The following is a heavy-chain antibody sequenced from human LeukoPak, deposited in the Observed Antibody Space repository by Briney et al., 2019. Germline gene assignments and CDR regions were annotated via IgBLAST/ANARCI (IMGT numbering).Heavy chain of an antibody. D-gene: IGHD6-13*01. CDR3: ASAVAAGLARDDY. V-gene: IGHV3-66*01. CDR2: IYSGGST. CDR1: GFTVSSNY. Sequence: GGSLRLSCAASGFTVSSNYMSWVRQAPGKGLEWVSVIYSGGSTYYADSVKGRFTISRDNSKNTLYLQMNSLRAEDTAVYYCASAVAAGLARDDYWGQGTLVTVSS. J-gene: IGHJ4*02.